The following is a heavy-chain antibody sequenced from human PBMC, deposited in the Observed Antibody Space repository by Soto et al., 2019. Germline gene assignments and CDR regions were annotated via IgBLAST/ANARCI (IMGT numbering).Heavy chain of an antibody. J-gene: IGHJ6*02. CDR3: ARGNPFNCAGFDV. Sequence: ASVKVSCKASGYTFSDFDINWLRQAAGQGPEWMEWMNAKSGDTFSAQRLQGKFNMSWDTSLSTAYMEVGSLTSDDAAIYYCARGNPFNCAGFDVWGQGTTVTVSS. D-gene: IGHD2-21*01. CDR1: GYTFSDFD. V-gene: IGHV1-8*01. CDR2: MNAKSGDT.